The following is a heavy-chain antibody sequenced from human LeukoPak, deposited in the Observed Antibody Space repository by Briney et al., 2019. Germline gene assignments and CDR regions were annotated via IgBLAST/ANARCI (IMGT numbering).Heavy chain of an antibody. CDR3: ARYHYGDLPDWYFDL. Sequence: PSETLSLTCTVSGGSISSSGYYWSWIRQPPGKGLEWIGYIYYSGSTNYNPSLKSRVTISVDTSKNQFSLKLSSVTAADTAVYYCARYHYGDLPDWYFDLWGRGTLVTVSS. J-gene: IGHJ2*01. CDR1: GGSISSSGYY. CDR2: IYYSGST. V-gene: IGHV4-61*05. D-gene: IGHD4-17*01.